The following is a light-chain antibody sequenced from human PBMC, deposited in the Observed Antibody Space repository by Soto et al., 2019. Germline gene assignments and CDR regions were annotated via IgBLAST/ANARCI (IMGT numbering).Light chain of an antibody. CDR2: GAS. V-gene: IGKV3-20*01. CDR1: QSVSRR. J-gene: IGKJ5*01. CDR3: QQYGGSPIS. Sequence: VLKQSPGTLSLSPGGRATLSCRASQSVSRRLAWYQQRPGQSPRLLISGASMRASGVPVRFIGSGSGTDFTLTITRLEPEDFAVYYCQQYGGSPISFGLGTRLEIK.